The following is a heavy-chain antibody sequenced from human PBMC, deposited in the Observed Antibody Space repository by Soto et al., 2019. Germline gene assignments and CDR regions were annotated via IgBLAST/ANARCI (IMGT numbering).Heavy chain of an antibody. CDR1: GFTFSSYA. J-gene: IGHJ4*02. CDR3: AKVGVNAITYYYGSGSYFY. Sequence: EVQLLESGGGLVQPGGSLRLSCAASGFTFSSYAMSWVHQAPGKGLEWVSAISGSGGSTYYADSVKGRFTISRDNSKNTLYLQMNSLRAEDTAVYYCAKVGVNAITYYYGSGSYFYWGQGTLVTVSS. D-gene: IGHD3-10*01. CDR2: ISGSGGST. V-gene: IGHV3-23*01.